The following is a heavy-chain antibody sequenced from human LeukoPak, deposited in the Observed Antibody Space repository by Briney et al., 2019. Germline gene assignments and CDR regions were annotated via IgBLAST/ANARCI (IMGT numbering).Heavy chain of an antibody. CDR1: GGSISSGGYY. V-gene: IGHV4-31*03. D-gene: IGHD3-16*02. Sequence: SQTLSLTCTVSGGSISSGGYYWSWIRQHPGEGLEWIGYIYYSGSTYYNPSLKSRVTISVDTSKNQFSLKLSSVTAADTAVYYCAVGRLGELSSPNFDYWGQGTLVTVSS. CDR2: IYYSGST. J-gene: IGHJ4*02. CDR3: AVGRLGELSSPNFDY.